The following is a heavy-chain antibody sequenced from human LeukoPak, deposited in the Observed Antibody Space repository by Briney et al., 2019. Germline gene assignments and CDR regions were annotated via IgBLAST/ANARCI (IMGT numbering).Heavy chain of an antibody. CDR1: GGSFSGYY. V-gene: IGHV4-34*01. CDR3: ARPHLRRDYYYYYGMDV. Sequence: PSETLSLTCAVYGGSFSGYYWSWIRQPPGKGLEWIGEINHSGSTNYNPSLKNRVTISVDTSKNQISLKLSSVTAADTAVYYCARPHLRRDYYYYYGMDVWGKGTTVTVSS. CDR2: INHSGST. J-gene: IGHJ6*04.